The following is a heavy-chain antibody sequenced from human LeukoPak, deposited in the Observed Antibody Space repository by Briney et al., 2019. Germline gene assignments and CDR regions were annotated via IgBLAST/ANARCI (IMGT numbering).Heavy chain of an antibody. CDR2: IYPGDSDT. V-gene: IGHV5-51*01. J-gene: IGHJ4*02. CDR3: ARRVHRGGSYSSHSDY. Sequence: GASLKISCQGSGSRFTTYWIAWVRQMPGKGLEWMGIIYPGDSDTTYSPSFQGQVTISADKSISTAYLQWSSLKASDTAMYYCARRVHRGGSYSSHSDYWGQGTLVTVSS. D-gene: IGHD1-26*01. CDR1: GSRFTTYW.